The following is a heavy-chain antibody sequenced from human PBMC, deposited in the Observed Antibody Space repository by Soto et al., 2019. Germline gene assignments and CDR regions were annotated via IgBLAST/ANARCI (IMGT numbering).Heavy chain of an antibody. CDR2: ISGSGGST. D-gene: IGHD6-19*01. Sequence: GGSLRLCCAASGFTFSTYGMNWVRQAPGKGLEWVSGISGSGGSTYYADSVKGRFTISRDNSKHTLYLQMNSLRAEDTAVYYCAKRPVVAGRYYFDYWGQGTLVTVSS. CDR1: GFTFSTYG. J-gene: IGHJ4*02. CDR3: AKRPVVAGRYYFDY. V-gene: IGHV3-23*01.